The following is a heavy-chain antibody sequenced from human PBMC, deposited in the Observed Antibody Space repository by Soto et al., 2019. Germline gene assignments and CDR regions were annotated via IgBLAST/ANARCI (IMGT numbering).Heavy chain of an antibody. J-gene: IGHJ3*02. CDR2: IWYDGSNK. V-gene: IGHV3-33*01. Sequence: GGSLRLSCAASGFTFSSYGMHWVRQAPGKGLEWVAVIWYDGSNKYYADSVKGRFTISRDNSKNTLYLQMNSLRAEDTAVYYCAREVGMTTVTSDAFDIWGQGTMVTVSS. D-gene: IGHD4-17*01. CDR1: GFTFSSYG. CDR3: AREVGMTTVTSDAFDI.